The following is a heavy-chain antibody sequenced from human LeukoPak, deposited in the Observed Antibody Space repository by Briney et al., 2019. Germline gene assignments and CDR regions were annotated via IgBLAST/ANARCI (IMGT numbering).Heavy chain of an antibody. CDR3: ARLEAYDSSGYYHYSDY. CDR2: IYPGDSDT. J-gene: IGHJ4*02. D-gene: IGHD3-22*01. V-gene: IGHV5-51*01. Sequence: GESLKISCKGSGYSFTSHWIGWVRQMPGKGLEWMGIIYPGDSDTRYSPSFQGQVTISADKSISTAYLQWSSLKASDTAMYYCARLEAYDSSGYYHYSDYWGQGTLVTVSS. CDR1: GYSFTSHW.